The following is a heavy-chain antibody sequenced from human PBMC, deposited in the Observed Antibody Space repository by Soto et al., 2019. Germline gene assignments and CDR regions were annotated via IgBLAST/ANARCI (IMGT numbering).Heavy chain of an antibody. J-gene: IGHJ4*02. D-gene: IGHD2-15*01. CDR3: ARVQPDPNCSGGSCYSAFGDY. CDR2: INHSGST. Sequence: SETLSLTCAVYGGSFSGYYWSWIRQPPGKGLEWIGEINHSGSTNYNPSLKSRVTISVDTSKNQFSLKLSSVTAADTAVYYCARVQPDPNCSGGSCYSAFGDYWGQGTLVTVSS. V-gene: IGHV4-34*01. CDR1: GGSFSGYY.